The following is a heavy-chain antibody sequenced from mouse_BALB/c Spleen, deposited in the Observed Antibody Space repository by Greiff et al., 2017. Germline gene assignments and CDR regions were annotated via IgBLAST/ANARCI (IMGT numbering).Heavy chain of an antibody. D-gene: IGHD2-4*01. CDR2: INSNGGST. CDR1: GFTFSSYG. V-gene: IGHV5-6-3*01. Sequence: EVQLVESGGGLVQPGGSLKLSCAASGFTFSSYGMSWVRQTPDKRLELVATINSNGGSTYYPDSVKGRFTISRDTAKNTQYLQMSSLKSEDTAMYYCAREERIYYDYDEGGFDYWGQGTTLTVSA. J-gene: IGHJ2*01. CDR3: AREERIYYDYDEGGFDY.